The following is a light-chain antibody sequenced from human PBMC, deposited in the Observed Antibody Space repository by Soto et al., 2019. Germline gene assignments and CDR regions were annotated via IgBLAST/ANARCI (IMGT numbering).Light chain of an antibody. Sequence: EISMTHFPAILSASPGGGATLSFRAAQDVTTNFAWYQLRRGQPPRLLIYDISTRATGVPARFSGSGTEFTLTISSLQPDDFATYYCQHYNSYSEAFGQGTKVDIK. J-gene: IGKJ1*01. CDR3: QHYNSYSEA. CDR2: DIS. V-gene: IGKV3-15*01. CDR1: QDVTTN.